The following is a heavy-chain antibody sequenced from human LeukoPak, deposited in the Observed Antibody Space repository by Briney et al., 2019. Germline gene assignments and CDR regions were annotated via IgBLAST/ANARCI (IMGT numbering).Heavy chain of an antibody. V-gene: IGHV4-59*01. CDR1: GGCISSYY. Sequence: PSETLSLTCTGPGGCISSYYWSWIRQPPGKGLDLIGYIYYSGSTNYNPSLKSRVTISVDTSKNQFSLKLSSVTAADTAVYYCASCERGYSYGYDYYYYMDVWGKGTTVTVSS. J-gene: IGHJ6*03. CDR3: ASCERGYSYGYDYYYYMDV. D-gene: IGHD5-18*01. CDR2: IYYSGST.